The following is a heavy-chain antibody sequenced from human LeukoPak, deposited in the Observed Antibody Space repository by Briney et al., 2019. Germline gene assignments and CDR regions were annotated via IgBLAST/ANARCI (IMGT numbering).Heavy chain of an antibody. Sequence: PGGSLRLSCAVSGFTVSSNYMSWVRQAPGKGLEWISVIYSGGTTYYADSVKGRFTISRDNSNNTLYLQMHSLRAEDTAVYYCARGPVTKFEIWGQGTILTVSS. CDR3: ARGPVTKFEI. CDR2: IYSGGTT. J-gene: IGHJ3*02. V-gene: IGHV3-53*01. D-gene: IGHD4-17*01. CDR1: GFTVSSNY.